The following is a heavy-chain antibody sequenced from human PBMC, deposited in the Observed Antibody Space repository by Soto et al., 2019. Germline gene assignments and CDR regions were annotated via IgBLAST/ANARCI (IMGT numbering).Heavy chain of an antibody. CDR2: IIPTFTTGMIPIFGTP. Sequence: QVQLVQSGAEVKKPGSSVKVSCKASGGPFSNYPINWVRQAPGQGLEWMGGIIPTFTTGMIPIFGTPTYAQNFQGRVTITADESTSTAYMELSSLRSDDTAVYYCARDVVVGYSSGWHSYRNSVGGMDVWGQGTTVTVSS. CDR1: GGPFSNYP. D-gene: IGHD6-19*01. CDR3: ARDVVVGYSSGWHSYRNSVGGMDV. V-gene: IGHV1-69*01. J-gene: IGHJ6*02.